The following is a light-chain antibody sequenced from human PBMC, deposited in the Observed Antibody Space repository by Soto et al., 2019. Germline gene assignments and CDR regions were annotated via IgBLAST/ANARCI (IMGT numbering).Light chain of an antibody. CDR1: QIVSSGF. CDR3: QQYGNSPQT. Sequence: PGARATLSCRASQIVSSGFLAWYQQKPGQAPRLLIYAASSRATGIPDRFSGSGSGTDFTLTISRLEPVDFAVYYCQQYGNSPQTFGQGTKVDIK. J-gene: IGKJ1*01. V-gene: IGKV3-20*01. CDR2: AAS.